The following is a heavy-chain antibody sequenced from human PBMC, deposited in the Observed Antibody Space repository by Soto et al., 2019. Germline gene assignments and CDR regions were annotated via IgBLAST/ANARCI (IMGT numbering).Heavy chain of an antibody. J-gene: IGHJ4*02. Sequence: GGSLRLSCAASGFTFSNAWMSWVRQAPGKGLEWVGRIKSKTDGGTTDYAAPVKGRFTISRDDSKNTLYLQMNSLKTEDTAVYYCTTDPGFAYLTDYWGQGTTVTVSS. V-gene: IGHV3-15*01. CDR2: IKSKTDGGTT. CDR3: TTDPGFAYLTDY. D-gene: IGHD3-10*01. CDR1: GFTFSNAW.